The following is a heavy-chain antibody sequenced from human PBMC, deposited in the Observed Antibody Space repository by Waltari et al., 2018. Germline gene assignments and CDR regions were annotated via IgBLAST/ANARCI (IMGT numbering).Heavy chain of an antibody. V-gene: IGHV3-30*03. Sequence: QVQLVESGGGVVQPGRSLRLSCAASGFTFSSSGMPWVRQTPGRGLEWLAVISSDGSRKSYADSVKGRFSISRDNSKNSLSLEMNSLRPEDTAVYYCASCTGGNCYYYGFDVWGQGTTVTVSS. D-gene: IGHD2-8*02. CDR3: ASCTGGNCYYYGFDV. CDR2: ISSDGSRK. J-gene: IGHJ6*02. CDR1: GFTFSSSG.